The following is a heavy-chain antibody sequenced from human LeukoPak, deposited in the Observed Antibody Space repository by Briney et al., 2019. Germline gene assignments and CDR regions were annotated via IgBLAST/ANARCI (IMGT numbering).Heavy chain of an antibody. CDR3: ARGRGDYGEDSYFDY. Sequence: GGSLRLSCAASGFTFSSYWMSWVRQAPGKGLEWVANIKQDGSEKYYVDSVKGRFTISRDNAKNSLYLQMNSLRAEDTAVYYCARGRGDYGEDSYFDYWGQGTLVTVSS. J-gene: IGHJ4*02. CDR2: IKQDGSEK. V-gene: IGHV3-7*01. CDR1: GFTFSSYW. D-gene: IGHD4-17*01.